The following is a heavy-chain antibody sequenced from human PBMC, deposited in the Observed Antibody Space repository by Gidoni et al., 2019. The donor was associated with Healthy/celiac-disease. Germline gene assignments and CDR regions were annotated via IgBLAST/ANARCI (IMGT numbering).Heavy chain of an antibody. D-gene: IGHD4-17*01. CDR3: ARGTVTYRYYYGMDV. Sequence: EVQLVESGGGLVKPGGSLRLSCAASGFTFSSYSMNWVRQAPGKGREWVSSISSSSSYIYYADSVKGRFTISRDNAKNSLYLQMNSLRAEDTAVYYCARGTVTYRYYYGMDVWGQGTTVTVSS. CDR1: GFTFSSYS. CDR2: ISSSSSYI. V-gene: IGHV3-21*01. J-gene: IGHJ6*02.